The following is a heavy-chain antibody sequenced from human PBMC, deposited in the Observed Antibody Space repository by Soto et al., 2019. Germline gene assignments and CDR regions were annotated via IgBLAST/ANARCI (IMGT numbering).Heavy chain of an antibody. Sequence: SETLSLTCFVSGGSISSGGYSWSWIRQPPGKGLEWIGYIYHSGSTYYNPSLKSRVTISVDRSKNQFSLKLSSVTAEDTAVYYCARTNYDSSGLVYWGKGTLVTVS. D-gene: IGHD3-22*01. CDR3: ARTNYDSSGLVY. V-gene: IGHV4-30-2*01. CDR2: IYHSGST. CDR1: GGSISSGGYS. J-gene: IGHJ4*02.